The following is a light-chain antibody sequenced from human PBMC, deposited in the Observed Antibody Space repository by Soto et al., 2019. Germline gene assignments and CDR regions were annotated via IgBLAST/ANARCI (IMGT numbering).Light chain of an antibody. CDR1: SSNIGANS. CDR3: AAWDDSLHAYV. Sequence: QSVLTQPPSASVTPGQMVTIPCSGGSSNIGANSVNGYQQLRQTASKLLIYSNNRRPSRAPHRLSGSQSGTSASMALSGPQSEDEADFYCAAWDDSLHAYVFGAGTKVTVL. V-gene: IGLV1-44*01. J-gene: IGLJ1*01. CDR2: SNN.